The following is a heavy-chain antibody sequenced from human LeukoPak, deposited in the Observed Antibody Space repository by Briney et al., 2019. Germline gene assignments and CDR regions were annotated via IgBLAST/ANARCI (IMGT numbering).Heavy chain of an antibody. J-gene: IGHJ4*02. CDR1: GFTFSSYA. CDR3: AKDEDPYNVDTSFDY. V-gene: IGHV3-23*01. D-gene: IGHD5-18*01. Sequence: PGGSLRLSCAASGFTFSSYAMSWVRQAPGKGLEWVSAISGSGGSTYYADSVKGRYTISRDNSKNTLYLQMNSLRAEDTAVYYCAKDEDPYNVDTSFDYWGQGTLVTVSS. CDR2: ISGSGGST.